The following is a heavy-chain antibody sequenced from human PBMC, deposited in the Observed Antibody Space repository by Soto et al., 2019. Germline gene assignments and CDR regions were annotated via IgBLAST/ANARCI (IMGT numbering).Heavy chain of an antibody. Sequence: SETLSLTCTVSGGSISSSSYYWGWIRQPPGKGLEWIGSIYYSGSTYYNPSLKSRVTISVDTSKNQFSLKLSSVTAADPAVYYCARRPITIRRPFAYGMDVWGQGTTVTVSS. CDR1: GGSISSSSYY. CDR2: IYYSGST. D-gene: IGHD3-3*01. CDR3: ARRPITIRRPFAYGMDV. V-gene: IGHV4-39*01. J-gene: IGHJ6*02.